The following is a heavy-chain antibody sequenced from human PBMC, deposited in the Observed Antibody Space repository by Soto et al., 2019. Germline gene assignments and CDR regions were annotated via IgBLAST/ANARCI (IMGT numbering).Heavy chain of an antibody. CDR2: ISSSHTI. V-gene: IGHV3-48*02. Sequence: EMQLVESGGGLVQPGGSLRLSCAASGFSLSNYEMNWDRQAPGKGLEWVSYISSSHTIYYADSVKGRFTISRDNAKNSLYLQMNSLRDEDTAVYYCARRCDYWGQGTLVTVSS. CDR3: ARRCDY. CDR1: GFSLSNYE. J-gene: IGHJ4*02.